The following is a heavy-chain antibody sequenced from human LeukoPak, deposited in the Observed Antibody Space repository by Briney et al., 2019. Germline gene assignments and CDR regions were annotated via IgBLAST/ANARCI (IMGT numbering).Heavy chain of an antibody. CDR2: IYSSGSA. V-gene: IGHV4-4*07. CDR3: ARDVRYASGWSTPES. CDR1: GGSINHY. D-gene: IGHD6-19*01. J-gene: IGHJ5*02. Sequence: SETLSLTCTVSGGSINHYWSWIRQPAGKGLEWIGRIYSSGSANYSPSLKSRVSMSIDTSNNHFSLNSTSVTAADTALYFCARDVRYASGWSTPESWGQGTLVTVSS.